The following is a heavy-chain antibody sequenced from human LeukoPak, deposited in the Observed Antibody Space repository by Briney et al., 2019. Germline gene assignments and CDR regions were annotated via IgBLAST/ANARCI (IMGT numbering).Heavy chain of an antibody. CDR2: VWHSGINI. Sequence: PGESLRLSCAASGFTFSTYEMNWVRQAPGKGLEWIAYVWHSGINIYYGESVKGRFTISRDNAKNSLYLQMNSLRAEDTAVYYCARGALGYCNSINCPQLDYWGQGTLVTVSS. V-gene: IGHV3-48*03. J-gene: IGHJ4*02. CDR3: ARGALGYCNSINCPQLDY. D-gene: IGHD2-2*01. CDR1: GFTFSTYE.